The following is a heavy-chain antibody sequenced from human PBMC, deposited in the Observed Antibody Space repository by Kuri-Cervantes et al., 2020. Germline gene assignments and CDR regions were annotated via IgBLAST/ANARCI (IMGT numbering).Heavy chain of an antibody. CDR1: GFTFSSFW. V-gene: IGHV3-7*01. Sequence: GESLKISCAASGFTFSSFWMTWVRQAPGKGLEWVANIKQDGGEKYYVDSVQGRFTISRDNAKSSLYLQLNSMRAEDTAVYFCARVQGVYRYYYGSGFFDYWGQGILVTVSS. CDR2: IKQDGGEK. J-gene: IGHJ4*02. D-gene: IGHD3-10*01. CDR3: ARVQGVYRYYYGSGFFDY.